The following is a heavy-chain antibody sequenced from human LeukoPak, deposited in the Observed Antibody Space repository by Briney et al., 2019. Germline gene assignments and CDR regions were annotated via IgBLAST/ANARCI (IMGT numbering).Heavy chain of an antibody. D-gene: IGHD2-15*01. CDR2: NYHSGTT. J-gene: IGHJ4*02. Sequence: SETLSLTCSVSGYSISCGYYWGWIRQPPGKGLEWIGSNYHSGTTYYTPSLKSRVTISVDTSKNQFSLKLSSVTAADTAVYYCARDRAALIGFHYWGQGTPVTVSS. CDR3: ARDRAALIGFHY. V-gene: IGHV4-38-2*02. CDR1: GYSISCGYY.